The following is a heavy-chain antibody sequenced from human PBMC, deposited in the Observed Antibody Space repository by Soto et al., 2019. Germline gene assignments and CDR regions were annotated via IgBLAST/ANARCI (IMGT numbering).Heavy chain of an antibody. Sequence: GASVKVSCKASGYTFTSYYMHWARQAPGQGLEWMGIISPSGGSTSYAQKFQGRVTMTRDTSTSTVYMELSSLRSEDTAVYYCARDASVEAVAGDYFDYWGQGTLVNVSS. CDR3: ARDASVEAVAGDYFDY. CDR1: GYTFTSYY. J-gene: IGHJ4*02. CDR2: ISPSGGST. V-gene: IGHV1-46*01. D-gene: IGHD6-19*01.